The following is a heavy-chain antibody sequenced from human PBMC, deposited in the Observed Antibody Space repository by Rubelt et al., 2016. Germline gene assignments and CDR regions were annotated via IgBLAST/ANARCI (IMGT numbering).Heavy chain of an antibody. J-gene: IGHJ4*02. V-gene: IGHV3-9*01. CDR1: GFSFDDYA. CDR2: ITSKSGKT. D-gene: IGHD3-3*01. Sequence: RGRSLRLSCAASGFSFDDYAMHWVRQAPGKGLEWVSGITSKSGKTDYADSVKGRFTISRDNAKNTVYLQVNSLRVEDTGVYYCASQIWSGSSDYWGQGTLVTVSS. CDR3: ASQIWSGSSDY.